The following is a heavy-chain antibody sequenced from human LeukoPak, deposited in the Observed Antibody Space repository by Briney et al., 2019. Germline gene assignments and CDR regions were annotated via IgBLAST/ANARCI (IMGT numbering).Heavy chain of an antibody. J-gene: IGHJ5*02. CDR1: GYTFTSYD. D-gene: IGHD3-10*01. CDR3: ARANYGSGSYYHNWFDP. V-gene: IGHV1-8*01. Sequence: ASVKVSCKASGYTFTSYDINWVRQATGQGLEWMGWMNPNSGNTGYAQKFQGRVTMTRNTSISTAYMELSSLRSEDTAVYYCARANYGSGSYYHNWFDPWGQGTLVTVSS. CDR2: MNPNSGNT.